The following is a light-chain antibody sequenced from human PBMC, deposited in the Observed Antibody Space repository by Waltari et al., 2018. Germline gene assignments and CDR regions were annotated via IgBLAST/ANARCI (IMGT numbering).Light chain of an antibody. J-gene: IGLJ3*02. Sequence: QSALTQPASVSGSPGQSITISCSGTSSDIGAYKHVSWYQQHPGKASQLMIYEVSKRPSGFSNRFSGAKSGNTASLTISALQADDESHYYCTSFTSSATWVFGGGTKVTVL. CDR3: TSFTSSATWV. CDR1: SSDIGAYKH. V-gene: IGLV2-14*01. CDR2: EVS.